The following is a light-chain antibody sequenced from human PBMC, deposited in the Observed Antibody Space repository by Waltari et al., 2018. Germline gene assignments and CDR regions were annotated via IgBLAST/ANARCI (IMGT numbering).Light chain of an antibody. CDR3: CSYAGSNTWV. CDR2: DAT. J-gene: IGLJ3*02. CDR1: SSDVGSYHF. Sequence: QSALTQPASVSGSPGQSITISCTGTSSDVGSYHFVPWYQQPPGNAPKLLIFDATKRPSGVSGRFPGSKSGNTASLTISGLQAEDEADYYCCSYAGSNTWVFGGGTKVTVL. V-gene: IGLV2-23*01.